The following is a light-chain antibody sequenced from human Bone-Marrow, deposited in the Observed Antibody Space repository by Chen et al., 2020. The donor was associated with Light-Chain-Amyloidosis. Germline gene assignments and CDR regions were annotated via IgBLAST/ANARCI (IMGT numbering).Light chain of an antibody. CDR2: NKP. CDR3: AAWDDSVNAYYI. CDR1: TSNIGDNN. V-gene: IGLV1-44*01. Sequence: QSVLTQPPSASGTPGQMVTIACSGSTSNIGDNNVNWYQHPPGTAPKRVISNKPQRSSVVPDRFSGSNSGTSAALVLSGLQSEDEGEYYCAAWDDSVNAYYIFGPGTTVTVL. J-gene: IGLJ1*01.